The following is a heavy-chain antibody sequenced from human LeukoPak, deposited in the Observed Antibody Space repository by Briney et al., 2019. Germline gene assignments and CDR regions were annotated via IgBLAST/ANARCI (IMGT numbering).Heavy chain of an antibody. CDR1: GFTFSTYG. J-gene: IGHJ3*02. V-gene: IGHV3-21*01. D-gene: IGHD2-2*01. Sequence: GSLRLSCAASGFTFSTYGMNWVRQAPGQGLEWVSFISSGSGYIYYADSVKGRFTISRDNAKNSLYLQMNSLRAEDTAVYYCASRYCSSTSCYAFDIWGQGTMVTVSS. CDR2: ISSGSGYI. CDR3: ASRYCSSTSCYAFDI.